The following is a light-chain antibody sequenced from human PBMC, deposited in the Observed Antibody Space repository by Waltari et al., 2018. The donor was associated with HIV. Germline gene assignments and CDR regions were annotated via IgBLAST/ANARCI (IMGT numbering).Light chain of an antibody. V-gene: IGKV3-20*01. CDR1: QSISNNF. CDR3: HQYGTAPRT. CDR2: TSF. Sequence: EIVLTQSLGILSLSPGDRAIVSCRATQSISNNFLAWFQQKPCQPPRRLIYTSFIRAAGVPDRFSGSGAGTDFTLSINKLEPEDFAVYYCHQYGTAPRTFGQGTKVEI. J-gene: IGKJ1*01.